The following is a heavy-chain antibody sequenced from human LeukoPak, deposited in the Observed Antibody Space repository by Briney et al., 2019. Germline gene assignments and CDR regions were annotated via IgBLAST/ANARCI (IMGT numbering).Heavy chain of an antibody. J-gene: IGHJ4*02. Sequence: GGSLRLSCAASGFTFSSYWMHWVRQAPGKGLVWVSRINSDGSSTSYADSVKGRFTISRDNSKNTLYLQMNSLRAEDTAVYYCAKARSVVVPAAIDYWGQGTLVTVSS. CDR2: INSDGSST. CDR1: GFTFSSYW. V-gene: IGHV3-74*01. CDR3: AKARSVVVPAAIDY. D-gene: IGHD2-2*01.